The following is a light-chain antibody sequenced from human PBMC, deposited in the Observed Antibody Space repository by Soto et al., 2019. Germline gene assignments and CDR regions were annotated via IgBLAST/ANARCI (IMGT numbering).Light chain of an antibody. V-gene: IGKV3-20*01. CDR3: QQYSSYPYT. J-gene: IGKJ2*01. CDR2: ATS. Sequence: EIVLTQSPGTLSLSPGERATLSCRASQSVSSSYLAWCQQKPGQAPRLLIYATSTRATDIPDRFSGGGSGTNFTLTISSLQPDDFATYYCQQYSSYPYTFGQGTKLEIK. CDR1: QSVSSSY.